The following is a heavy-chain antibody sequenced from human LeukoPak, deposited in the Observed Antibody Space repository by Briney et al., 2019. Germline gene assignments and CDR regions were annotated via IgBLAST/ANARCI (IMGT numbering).Heavy chain of an antibody. CDR2: IYESGST. V-gene: IGHV4-38-2*02. Sequence: SETLSLTCAVSGYSISSGHYWGWIRQPPGKGLEWIGIIYESGSTYYNPSLKIRVTISVDTSKNQFSLKLSSVTATDTAVYYCAREGGGTYSFDYWGQGTLVAVSS. J-gene: IGHJ4*02. CDR3: AREGGGTYSFDY. D-gene: IGHD1-26*01. CDR1: GYSISSGHY.